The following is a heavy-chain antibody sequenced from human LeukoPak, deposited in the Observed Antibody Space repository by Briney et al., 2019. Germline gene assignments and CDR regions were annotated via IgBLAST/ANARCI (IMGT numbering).Heavy chain of an antibody. CDR3: ARRYDSSGYSFDY. J-gene: IGHJ4*02. Sequence: GGSLRLSCAASAFTFSSYSMNWVRQAPGKGLEWVSSISSSSSYIYYADSVKGRFTISRDNAKNSLYLQMNSLRAEDTAVYYCARRYDSSGYSFDYWGQGTLVTVSS. CDR1: AFTFSSYS. V-gene: IGHV3-21*01. CDR2: ISSSSSYI. D-gene: IGHD3-22*01.